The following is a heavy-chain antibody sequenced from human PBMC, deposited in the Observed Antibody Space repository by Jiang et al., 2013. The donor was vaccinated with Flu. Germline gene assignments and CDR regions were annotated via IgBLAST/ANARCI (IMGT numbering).Heavy chain of an antibody. CDR2: IKSKRDGETT. Sequence: GLVXPGGSLRLSCAVSEFDFITAWMSWVRQAPGMGLEWVGRIKSKRDGETTDYAAPVKGRFTISRDDSQNTMYLQMDRLKTEDTAVYYCTTHAPRHFDWGQGTLVTVSS. CDR3: TTHAPRHFD. J-gene: IGHJ4*02. CDR1: EFDFITAW. D-gene: IGHD3-9*01. V-gene: IGHV3-15*01.